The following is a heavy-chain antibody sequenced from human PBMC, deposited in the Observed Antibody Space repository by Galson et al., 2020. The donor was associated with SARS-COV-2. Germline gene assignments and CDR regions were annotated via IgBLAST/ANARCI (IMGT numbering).Heavy chain of an antibody. CDR3: ARSADSSGPPAVHCDP. V-gene: IGHV6-1*01. CDR1: GDRVSSNSVS. J-gene: IGHJ5*02. CDR2: TYYRSKWYN. D-gene: IGHD6-19*01. Sequence: SQTLSLTCAISGDRVSSNSVSWNWIRQSPSRGLEWLGRTYYRSKWYNDYAVSVKSRITISPDTSKNQFSLQLNSVTPEDTAVYYCARSADSSGPPAVHCDPWGQGTLVTVSS.